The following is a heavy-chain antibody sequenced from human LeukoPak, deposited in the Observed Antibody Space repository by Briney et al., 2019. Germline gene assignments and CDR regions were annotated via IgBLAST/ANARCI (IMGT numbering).Heavy chain of an antibody. CDR3: ARSPLDSSSWYR. CDR2: IYTRGST. D-gene: IGHD6-13*01. V-gene: IGHV4-61*02. CDR1: GGSISSGSYY. Sequence: SETLSLTCTVSGGSISSGSYYWSWIRQPAGKGLEWIGRIYTRGSTNYNPSLKSRVTISVDTSKNQFSLKLSSVTAADTAVYYCARSPLDSSSWYRWGQGTLVTVSS. J-gene: IGHJ4*02.